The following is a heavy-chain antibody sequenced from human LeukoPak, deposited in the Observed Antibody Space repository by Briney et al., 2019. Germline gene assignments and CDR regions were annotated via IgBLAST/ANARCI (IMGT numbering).Heavy chain of an antibody. Sequence: GASVKVSCKASGYTFTSYDMNWVRQATGQGLEWMGWMNPNSGNTGYAQKFQGRVTITRNTSISTAYMELSSLRSEDTAVYYCARDAWFGAGRTFDYWGQGTLVTVSS. V-gene: IGHV1-8*03. D-gene: IGHD3-10*01. CDR1: GYTFTSYD. CDR2: MNPNSGNT. CDR3: ARDAWFGAGRTFDY. J-gene: IGHJ4*02.